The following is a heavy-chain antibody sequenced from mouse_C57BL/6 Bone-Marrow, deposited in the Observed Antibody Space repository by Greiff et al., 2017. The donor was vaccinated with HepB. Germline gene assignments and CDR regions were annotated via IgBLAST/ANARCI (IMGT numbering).Heavy chain of an antibody. CDR2: FYPGSGSI. Sequence: VQGVESGAELVKPGASVKLSCKASGYTFTEYTIHWVKQRSGQGLEWIGWFYPGSGSIKYNEKFKDKATLTAEKSSSTVYMELSKLTSEDSAVYVCARHEAERGQGWLLRGYFDVWGTGTTVTVSS. V-gene: IGHV1-62-2*01. CDR3: ARHEAERGQGWLLRGYFDV. CDR1: GYTFTEYT. D-gene: IGHD2-3*01. J-gene: IGHJ1*03.